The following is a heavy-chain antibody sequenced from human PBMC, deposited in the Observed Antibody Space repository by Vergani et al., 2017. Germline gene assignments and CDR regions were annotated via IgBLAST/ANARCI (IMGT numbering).Heavy chain of an antibody. CDR2: LSASDRRT. V-gene: IGHV3-23*01. Sequence: EVQLLESGGGLVQPGESLRLSCTVSGFTFIMHAMSWVRQAPGKGLEWVSTLSASDRRTHYADSVKGRFTISRDISKNTLFLHMNSLRPEDTAVYYCAKVGRSEVAGTFGAFDIWGQGTMVTVSS. D-gene: IGHD6-19*01. J-gene: IGHJ3*02. CDR3: AKVGRSEVAGTFGAFDI. CDR1: GFTFIMHA.